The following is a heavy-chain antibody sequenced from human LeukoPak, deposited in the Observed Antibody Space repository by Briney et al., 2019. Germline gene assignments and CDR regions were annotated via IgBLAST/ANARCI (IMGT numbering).Heavy chain of an antibody. D-gene: IGHD3-22*01. Sequence: SETLSLTCTVSGGSISSGGYYWSWIRQPPGKGLEWIGYISYSGSTNYNPSLKSRVTISVDTSQNQFSLKLNSVTAADTAMYYCARHLYESRGQTSFDYWGQGTLVTVSS. CDR1: GGSISSGGYY. CDR3: ARHLYESRGQTSFDY. V-gene: IGHV4-61*08. J-gene: IGHJ4*02. CDR2: ISYSGST.